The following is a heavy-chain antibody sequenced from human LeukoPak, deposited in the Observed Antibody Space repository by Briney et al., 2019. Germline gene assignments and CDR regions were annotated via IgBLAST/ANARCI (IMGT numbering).Heavy chain of an antibody. CDR2: ISYDGSNK. J-gene: IGHJ4*02. V-gene: IGHV3-30-3*01. Sequence: GGSLRLSCAASGFTFSSYAMHWVRQAPGKGLEWVAVISYDGSNKYYADSVKGRFTISRDNSKNTLYLQMNSLRAEDTAVYYCATERGFLRYFDYWGQGTPVTVSS. CDR3: ATERGFLRYFDY. D-gene: IGHD3-3*01. CDR1: GFTFSSYA.